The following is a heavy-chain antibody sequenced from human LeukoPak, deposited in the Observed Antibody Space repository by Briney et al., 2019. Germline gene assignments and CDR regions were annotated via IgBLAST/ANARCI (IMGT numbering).Heavy chain of an antibody. CDR1: GFTFSSYS. CDR2: ISSSSSYI. J-gene: IGHJ3*02. Sequence: PGGSLRLSCAASGFTFSSYSMNWVRQAPGKGLEWVSSISSSSSYIYYADSVKGRFTISRDNAKNSLYLQMNSLRAEDTAVYYCARDGAPVAGPSDAFDIWGQGTMVTVSS. CDR3: ARDGAPVAGPSDAFDI. D-gene: IGHD6-19*01. V-gene: IGHV3-21*01.